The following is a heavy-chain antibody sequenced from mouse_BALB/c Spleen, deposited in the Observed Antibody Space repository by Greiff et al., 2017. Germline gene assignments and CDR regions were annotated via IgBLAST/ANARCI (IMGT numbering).Heavy chain of an antibody. Sequence: EVQLVESGGGLVQPGGSRKLSCAASGFTFSSFGMHWVRQAPEKGLEWVAYISSGSSTIYYADTVKGRFTISRDNPKNTLFLQMTSLRSEDTAMYYCARSGYEGYYAMDYWGQGTSVTVSS. CDR3: ARSGYEGYYAMDY. CDR1: GFTFSSFG. D-gene: IGHD2-14*01. V-gene: IGHV5-17*02. CDR2: ISSGSSTI. J-gene: IGHJ4*01.